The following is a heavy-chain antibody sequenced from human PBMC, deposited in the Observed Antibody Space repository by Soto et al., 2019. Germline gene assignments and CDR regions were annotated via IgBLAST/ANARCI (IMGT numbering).Heavy chain of an antibody. CDR2: ISSSSSTI. J-gene: IGHJ6*02. CDR1: GFTFSSYS. D-gene: IGHD3-22*01. CDR3: ARDASGESSGYYYYYYYGMDV. Sequence: GSLRLSCAASGFTFSSYSMNWVRQAPGKGLEWVSYISSSSSTIYYADSVKGRFTISRDNAKNSLYLQMNSLRDEDTAVYYCARDASGESSGYYYYYYYGMDVWGQGTTVTVSS. V-gene: IGHV3-48*02.